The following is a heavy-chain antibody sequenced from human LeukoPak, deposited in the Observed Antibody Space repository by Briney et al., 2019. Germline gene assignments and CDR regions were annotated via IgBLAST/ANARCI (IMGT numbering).Heavy chain of an antibody. CDR1: GFTVSSNY. CDR2: IYSGGST. D-gene: IGHD1-26*01. J-gene: IGHJ4*02. CDR3: ARETRSGSYGY. Sequence: GGSLRLSCAASGFTVSSNYMSWLRQAPGKGLEWVAVIYSGGSTYYADSVKGRFTTSRDNSKNTLYLQMNSLRAEDTAVYYCARETRSGSYGYWGQGTLVTVSS. V-gene: IGHV3-53*01.